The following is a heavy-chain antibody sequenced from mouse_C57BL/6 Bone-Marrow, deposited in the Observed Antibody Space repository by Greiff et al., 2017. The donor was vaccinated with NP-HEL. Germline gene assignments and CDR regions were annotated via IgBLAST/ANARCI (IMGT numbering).Heavy chain of an antibody. J-gene: IGHJ3*01. CDR3: ASPPNGDVEAWFAY. Sequence: VQLQQSGPELVKPGASVKISCKASGYSFTDYNMNWVKQSNGKSLEWIGVINPNYGTTSYNQKFKGKATLTVDQSSSTAYMQLNSLTSEDAAVYYCASPPNGDVEAWFAYWGQGTLVTVSA. CDR2: INPNYGTT. D-gene: IGHD4-1*01. CDR1: GYSFTDYN. V-gene: IGHV1-39*01.